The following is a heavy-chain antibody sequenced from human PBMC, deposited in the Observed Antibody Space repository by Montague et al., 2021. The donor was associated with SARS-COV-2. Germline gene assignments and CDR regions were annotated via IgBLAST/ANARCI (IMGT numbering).Heavy chain of an antibody. J-gene: IGHJ3*02. CDR2: ISQSGTA. D-gene: IGHD1-1*01. Sequence: SETLSLTCAVYGGSFSVYYWSWLRQSPRSGLEWIAEISQSGTAHYNPSLESRVSISMDTSRNQFTLKLSSVTAADTAMYYCAREREVERAARTLVAFDMWGQGKMVTVSS. V-gene: IGHV4-34*01. CDR1: GGSFSVYY. CDR3: AREREVERAARTLVAFDM.